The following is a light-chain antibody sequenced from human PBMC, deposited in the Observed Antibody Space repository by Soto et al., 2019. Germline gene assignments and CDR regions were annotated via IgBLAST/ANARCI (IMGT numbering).Light chain of an antibody. CDR2: GNS. J-gene: IGLJ1*01. CDR1: SSNIGAHYD. V-gene: IGLV1-40*01. Sequence: QSVLTQPPSVSGAPGQRVTISCTGSSSNIGAHYDVHWYQQLPGTAPKLLIYGNSSRPSGVPDRFSGSKSGTSASLAISGLRSEDEADYYCAAWDDSLSGHVFGTGTKVTVL. CDR3: AAWDDSLSGHV.